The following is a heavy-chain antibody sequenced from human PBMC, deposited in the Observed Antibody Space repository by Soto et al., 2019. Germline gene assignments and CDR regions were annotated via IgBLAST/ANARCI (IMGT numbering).Heavy chain of an antibody. Sequence: PGGSLRLSCAASGFTFSSYSMNWVRQAPGKGLEWVSSISSSSSYIYYADSVRGRFTISRDNAKNSLYLQMNSLRAEDTAVYYCASDVAYYDSSVDYDIPVGDDAVDIWGQGTMVTVSS. CDR3: ASDVAYYDSSVDYDIPVGDDAVDI. J-gene: IGHJ3*02. V-gene: IGHV3-21*01. D-gene: IGHD3-22*01. CDR2: ISSSSSYI. CDR1: GFTFSSYS.